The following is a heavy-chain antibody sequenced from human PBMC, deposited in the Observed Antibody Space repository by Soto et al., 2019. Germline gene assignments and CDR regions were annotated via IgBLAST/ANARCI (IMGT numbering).Heavy chain of an antibody. CDR2: ISSSGSTI. CDR1: GFTFISYE. Sequence: QPGGSLRLSFASSGFTFISYEMNWVRQAPWKGLECVSYISSSGSTIYYADSVKGRFTISRDNAKNSLYLQMNSLRAEDTAVYYCAITPPYYYDSSGWRGPHLRGYDYWGQGTLVTVSS. J-gene: IGHJ4*02. D-gene: IGHD3-22*01. CDR3: AITPPYYYDSSGWRGPHLRGYDY. V-gene: IGHV3-48*03.